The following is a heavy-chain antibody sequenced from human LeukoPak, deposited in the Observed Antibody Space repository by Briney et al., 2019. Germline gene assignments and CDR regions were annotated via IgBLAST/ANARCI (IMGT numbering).Heavy chain of an antibody. CDR3: ARLRSTGASGHDASNI. Sequence: ASVKVSCKASGYTFINNSISWVRQAPGQGLEWVGWISTFNDITNSAQKLQGRVTLTTDTSTSTAYMELRSLRSDDTAVYYCARLRSTGASGHDASNIWGQGTMVTVSS. D-gene: IGHD3-3*01. CDR2: ISTFNDIT. CDR1: GYTFINNS. V-gene: IGHV1-18*01. J-gene: IGHJ3*02.